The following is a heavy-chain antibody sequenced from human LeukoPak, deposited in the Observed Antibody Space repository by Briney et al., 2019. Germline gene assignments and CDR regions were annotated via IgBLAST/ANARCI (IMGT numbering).Heavy chain of an antibody. D-gene: IGHD6-19*01. CDR1: GGSFSGYY. Sequence: PSETLSLTCAVYGGSFSGYYWSWIRQPPGKGLEWIGEINHSGSTNYNPSLQSRVTISVDTSKNQFSLKLSSVTAADTAVYYCARDARGWRQFDYWGQGTLVTVSS. CDR3: ARDARGWRQFDY. V-gene: IGHV4-34*01. J-gene: IGHJ4*02. CDR2: INHSGST.